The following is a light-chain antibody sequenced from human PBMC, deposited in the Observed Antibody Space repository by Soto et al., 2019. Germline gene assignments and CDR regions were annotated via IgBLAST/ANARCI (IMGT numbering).Light chain of an antibody. J-gene: IGLJ3*02. CDR2: EVS. Sequence: QSALTQPASVSGTPGQSIAISCTGTSSDVGGYNYVSWYQQYPGKAPKLMIYEVSNRPSGVSNRFSGSKSGNTASLTISGLQGDDEADYYCSSYTRSSTHAFGGGTK. V-gene: IGLV2-14*01. CDR3: SSYTRSSTHA. CDR1: SSDVGGYNY.